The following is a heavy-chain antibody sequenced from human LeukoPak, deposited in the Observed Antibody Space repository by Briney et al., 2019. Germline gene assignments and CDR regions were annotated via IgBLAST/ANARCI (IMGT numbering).Heavy chain of an antibody. CDR3: ARERWYSGGWSREGFDY. J-gene: IGHJ4*02. Sequence: SETLSLTCTVSGGSISSGGYHWSWIRQHPGKGLEWIGYIYYSGSTYYNPSLKSRVTISVDTSKNQFSLKLSSVTAADTAVYYCARERWYSGGWSREGFDYWGQGTLVTVSS. V-gene: IGHV4-31*03. CDR1: GGSISSGGYH. D-gene: IGHD6-19*01. CDR2: IYYSGST.